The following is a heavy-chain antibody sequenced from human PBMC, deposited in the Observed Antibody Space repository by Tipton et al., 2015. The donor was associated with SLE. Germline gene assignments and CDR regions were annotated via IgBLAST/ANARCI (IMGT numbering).Heavy chain of an antibody. D-gene: IGHD6-19*01. J-gene: IGHJ2*01. V-gene: IGHV4-34*01. CDR3: ARGRLPAVAGTRNWYFAL. CDR1: GGSFSGYY. Sequence: TLSLTCAVYGGSFSGYYWSWIRQPPGKGLEWIGEINHSGSTNYNPSLKSRVTISVDTSKNQFSLKLSSVTAADTAVYYCARGRLPAVAGTRNWYFALWGRGTLVPVPS. CDR2: INHSGST.